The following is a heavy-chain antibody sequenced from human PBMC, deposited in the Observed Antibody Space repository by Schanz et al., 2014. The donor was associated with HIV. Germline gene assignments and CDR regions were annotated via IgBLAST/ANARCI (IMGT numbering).Heavy chain of an antibody. Sequence: QVQLVQSGAEVKKPGALVQVSCKASGYTFTSYYMHWVRQAPGQGLEWMGMINPSGAGTTYARKLQGRVTMTRDTSTSTVYMHLSSLRSDDTAVYFCARDLDDVLARFDYWGQGTLVTVSS. V-gene: IGHV1-46*04. CDR2: INPSGAGT. D-gene: IGHD3-9*01. CDR3: ARDLDDVLARFDY. CDR1: GYTFTSYY. J-gene: IGHJ4*02.